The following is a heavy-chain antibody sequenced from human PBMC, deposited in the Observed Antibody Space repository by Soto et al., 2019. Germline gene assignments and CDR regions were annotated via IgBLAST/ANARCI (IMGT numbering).Heavy chain of an antibody. CDR3: ARDYGDYVGYGAFDI. CDR2: IYYSGST. Sequence: SETLSLTCTVSGGSISSYYWSWIRQPPGKGLEWIGYIYYSGSTNYNPSLKSRVTISVDTSKNQFSLKLSSVTAADTAVYYCARDYGDYVGYGAFDIWGKGTMVTVS. J-gene: IGHJ3*02. D-gene: IGHD4-17*01. V-gene: IGHV4-59*01. CDR1: GGSISSYY.